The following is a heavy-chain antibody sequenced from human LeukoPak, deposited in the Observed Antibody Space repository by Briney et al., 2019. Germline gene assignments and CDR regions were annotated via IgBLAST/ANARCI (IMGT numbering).Heavy chain of an antibody. D-gene: IGHD5-12*01. V-gene: IGHV4-59*08. J-gene: IGHJ4*02. Sequence: SETLSLTCTVSGGSISSYYWSWIRQPPGKGLEWIGYIYYSGSTNYNPSFKSRVTISVDTSKNQFSLKLSSVTAADTAVYYCARRLRGYSGYDFWGQGTLVTVSS. CDR1: GGSISSYY. CDR2: IYYSGST. CDR3: ARRLRGYSGYDF.